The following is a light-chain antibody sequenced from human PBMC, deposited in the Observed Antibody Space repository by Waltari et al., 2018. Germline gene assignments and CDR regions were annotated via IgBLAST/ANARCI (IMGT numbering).Light chain of an antibody. V-gene: IGKV2-28*01. CDR1: QSLLHSNGYNY. Sequence: DIVMTQSPLSLPVTPGEQASISCRSSQSLLHSNGYNYLDWYLQKPGQSPQLLIYLGSNRASGVPDRLSGSGSGTDFTLKISRVEAEDVGVYYCMQAIQTPPYTFGQGTKLEIK. J-gene: IGKJ2*01. CDR3: MQAIQTPPYT. CDR2: LGS.